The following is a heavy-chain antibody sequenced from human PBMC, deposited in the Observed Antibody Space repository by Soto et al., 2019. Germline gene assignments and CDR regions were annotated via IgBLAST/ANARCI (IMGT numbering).Heavy chain of an antibody. D-gene: IGHD6-19*01. J-gene: IGHJ5*02. CDR2: INPNSGGT. CDR3: ARVGSGWLSNWFDP. Sequence: ASVKVSCKASGYTFTGYYMHWVRQAPGQGLEWMGWINPNSGGTNYAQKFQGWVTMTRDTSISTAYMELSRLRSDDTAVYYCARVGSGWLSNWFDPWGQGTLVTVSS. V-gene: IGHV1-2*04. CDR1: GYTFTGYY.